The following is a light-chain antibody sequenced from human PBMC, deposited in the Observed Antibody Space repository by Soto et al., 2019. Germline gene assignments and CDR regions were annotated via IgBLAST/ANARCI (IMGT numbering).Light chain of an antibody. J-gene: IGKJ1*01. CDR1: QTLSSW. CDR3: QHYNSYSEA. Sequence: DIQLTRTPSALSRSLRASASITCRASQTLSSWLAWYQQKPRKAPKLLIYKASTLKSGVPSRFSGSVSGTEFTLTISSLQPDDFATYYSQHYNSYSEAFGQGTKVDIK. V-gene: IGKV1-5*03. CDR2: KAS.